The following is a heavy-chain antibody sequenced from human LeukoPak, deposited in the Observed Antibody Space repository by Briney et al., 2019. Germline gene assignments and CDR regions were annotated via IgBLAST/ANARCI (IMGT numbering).Heavy chain of an antibody. V-gene: IGHV4-34*01. D-gene: IGHD2-2*01. CDR3: ARLAFYCSSTSCQGRFDP. Sequence: SETLSLTCAVYGGSFSGYYWSWIRQPPGKGLEWLGEINHSGSTNYNPSLKSRVTISVDTSKNQFSLKLSSVTAADTAVYYCARLAFYCSSTSCQGRFDPWGQGTLVTVSS. CDR2: INHSGST. J-gene: IGHJ5*02. CDR1: GGSFSGYY.